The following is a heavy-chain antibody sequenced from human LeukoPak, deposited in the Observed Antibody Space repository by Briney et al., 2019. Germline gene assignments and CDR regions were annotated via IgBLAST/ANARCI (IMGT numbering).Heavy chain of an antibody. CDR3: AREIPVAGKRSWFDP. CDR1: GFTLGVYW. V-gene: IGHV3-7*04. J-gene: IGHJ5*02. CDR2: INQDGSEK. D-gene: IGHD6-19*01. Sequence: PGGSLRLSCVASGFTLGVYWMTWVRHGPGKGLECVANINQDGSEKNYVDSVKGRFSVSRDNAKNSLYLYINSLRVEETAIYYCAREIPVAGKRSWFDPWGQGTLVTVSS.